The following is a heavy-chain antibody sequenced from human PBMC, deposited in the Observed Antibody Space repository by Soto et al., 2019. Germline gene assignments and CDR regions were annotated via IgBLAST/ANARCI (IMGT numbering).Heavy chain of an antibody. D-gene: IGHD5-12*01. CDR1: GGSISTSAYY. CDR2: IYYSGTS. V-gene: IGHV4-39*01. CDR3: ASRVEGLYSGNDRYYFDY. J-gene: IGHJ4*02. Sequence: SETLSLTCTVSGGSISTSAYYWGWIHQPPGKGLEWIGTIYYSGTSYHNPSLKSRVTISVDTSKNQFSLTLTSVTAADTAVYYCASRVEGLYSGNDRYYFDYWGQGTLVTVSS.